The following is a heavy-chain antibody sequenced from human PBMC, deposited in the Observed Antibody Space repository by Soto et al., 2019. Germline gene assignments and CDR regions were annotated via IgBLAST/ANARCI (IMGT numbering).Heavy chain of an antibody. CDR1: GFTFSSYA. J-gene: IGHJ4*02. CDR3: AKHRLRPYSSSWYCDY. D-gene: IGHD6-13*01. V-gene: IGHV3-23*01. Sequence: GGSLRLSCAASGFTFSSYAMSWVRQAPGKGLEWVSAISGSGGSTYYADSVKGRFTISRDNSKNTLYLQMNSLRAEETAVYYCAKHRLRPYSSSWYCDYWGQGTLVTVSS. CDR2: ISGSGGST.